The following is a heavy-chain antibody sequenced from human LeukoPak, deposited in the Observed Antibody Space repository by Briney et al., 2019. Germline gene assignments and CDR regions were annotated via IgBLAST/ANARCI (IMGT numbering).Heavy chain of an antibody. CDR1: GGSISSGSYY. CDR2: IYTSGST. Sequence: PSETLSLTCTVSGGSISSGSYYWSWIRQPAGKGLEWIGRIYTSGSTNYNPSLKSRVTISVDTSKNQFSLKLSSVTAADTAVYYCARDIAARDYYYGMDVWGQATTVSVPS. D-gene: IGHD6-6*01. CDR3: ARDIAARDYYYGMDV. V-gene: IGHV4-61*02. J-gene: IGHJ6*02.